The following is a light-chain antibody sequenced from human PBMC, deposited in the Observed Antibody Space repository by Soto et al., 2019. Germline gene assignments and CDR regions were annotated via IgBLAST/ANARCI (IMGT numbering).Light chain of an antibody. V-gene: IGLV2-23*02. CDR1: SSNVGSYNL. Sequence: QSVLTQPASVSGSPGQSITISCTGTSSNVGSYNLVSWYQQHPGKAPKLMIFEVNKRPSGVSKRFSGSKSGNTASLTISGLKVEDEADYYCCSSGGSPTYVFGTGTKVTVL. J-gene: IGLJ1*01. CDR2: EVN. CDR3: CSSGGSPTYV.